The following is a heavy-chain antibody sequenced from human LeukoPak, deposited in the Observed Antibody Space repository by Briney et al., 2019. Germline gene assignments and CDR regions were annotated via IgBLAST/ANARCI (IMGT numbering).Heavy chain of an antibody. CDR2: IYSSGSN. Sequence: SETLSLTCTVSGGSISGYFWTWIRQPAGKGLEWIGRIYSSGSNNYNPSLKSRVTMSLDTSKNHFSLNLTSVTAADTAVYYCAREPTSGREPTSGRPLDYWGREPWSPSPQ. CDR3: AREPTSGREPTSGRPLDY. D-gene: IGHD5-12*01. CDR1: GGSISGYF. J-gene: IGHJ4*02. V-gene: IGHV4-4*07.